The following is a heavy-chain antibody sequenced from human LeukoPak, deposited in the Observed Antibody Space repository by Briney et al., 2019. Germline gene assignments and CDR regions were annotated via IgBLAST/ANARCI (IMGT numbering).Heavy chain of an antibody. D-gene: IGHD5-24*01. CDR2: IIPIFGTA. V-gene: IGHV1-69*13. CDR3: ARANRARDGYNEGYYYYGMDV. CDR1: GYTFTSYG. J-gene: IGHJ6*02. Sequence: SVKVSCKASGYTFTSYGISWVRQAPGQGLEWMGGIIPIFGTANYAQKFQGRVTITADESTSTAYMELSSLRSEDTAVYYCARANRARDGYNEGYYYYGMDVWGQGTTVTVSS.